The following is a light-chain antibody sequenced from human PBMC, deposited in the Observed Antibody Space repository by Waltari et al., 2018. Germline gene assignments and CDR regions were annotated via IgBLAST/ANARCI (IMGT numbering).Light chain of an antibody. CDR1: QSLLYTSNYKHY. J-gene: IGKJ2*01. Sequence: DFVMTQSPDSLAVSLGERATINCKSSQSLLYTSNYKHYLAWYQQKPGQPPKLLIYWASTRESGVPDRFSGSGSGTDFTLTISSLQAEDVAVYYCQQYYSRHSYTFGQGTKLEIK. CDR3: QQYYSRHSYT. CDR2: WAS. V-gene: IGKV4-1*01.